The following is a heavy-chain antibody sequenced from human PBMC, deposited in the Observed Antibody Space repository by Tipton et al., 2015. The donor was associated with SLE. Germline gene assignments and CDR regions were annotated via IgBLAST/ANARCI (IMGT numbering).Heavy chain of an antibody. V-gene: IGHV4-39*01. J-gene: IGHJ6*02. CDR1: GGSISSSSYY. D-gene: IGHD3-3*01. CDR3: ARGSGVYYYYYYGMDV. CDR2: IYYSGST. Sequence: TLSLTCTVSGGSISSSSYYWGWIRQPPGKGLEWIGSIYYSGSTYYNPSLKSRVTISVDTSKNQFSLKLSSVTAADTAVYYCARGSGVYYYYYYGMDVWGQGTTVTVSS.